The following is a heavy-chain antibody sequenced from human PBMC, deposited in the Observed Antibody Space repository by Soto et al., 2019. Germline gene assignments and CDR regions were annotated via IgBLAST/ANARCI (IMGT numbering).Heavy chain of an antibody. V-gene: IGHV4-31*03. CDR2: IYYSGST. J-gene: IGHJ5*02. D-gene: IGHD2-2*01. CDR1: GGSISSGGYY. Sequence: SETLSLTCTVSGGSISSGGYYWSWIRQHPGKGLEWIGYIYYSGSTYYNPSLKSRVTISVDTSKNQFSLKLSSVTAADTAVHYCAREGCSSTSCYRWFDPWGQGTLVTVSS. CDR3: AREGCSSTSCYRWFDP.